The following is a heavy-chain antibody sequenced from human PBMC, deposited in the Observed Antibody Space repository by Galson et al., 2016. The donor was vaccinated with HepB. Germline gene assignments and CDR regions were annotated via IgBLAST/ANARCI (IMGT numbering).Heavy chain of an antibody. CDR2: ISSSAGAI. CDR3: ARVDPQTQQSRDYSKAQDY. V-gene: IGHV3-48*01. J-gene: IGHJ4*02. CDR1: GFTFSRYS. D-gene: IGHD5-24*01. Sequence: SLRLSCAASGFTFSRYSLNWVRQAPGKGLEWLSYISSSAGAIHYADSVKGRFTISRDNAKNSLYLQMNSLRVEDTAVYYCARVDPQTQQSRDYSKAQDYWGQGTLVTVSS.